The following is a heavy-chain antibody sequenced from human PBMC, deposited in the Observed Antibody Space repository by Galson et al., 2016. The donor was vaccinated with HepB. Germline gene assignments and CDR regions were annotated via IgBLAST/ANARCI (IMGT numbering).Heavy chain of an antibody. V-gene: IGHV4-30-2*01. CDR2: IYHSGTT. CDR3: ARARVVPTTILKGYYYYIDV. Sequence: TLSLTCAVSGGFVSGGDYSWTWIRQPPGKGLEWIGYIYHSGTTPYNPSLKSRATISIDTSKNQFSLKVTSVTAADAAVYYCARARVVPTTILKGYYYYIDVWGKGTTVTVSS. CDR1: GGFVSGGDYS. J-gene: IGHJ6*03. D-gene: IGHD3-3*01.